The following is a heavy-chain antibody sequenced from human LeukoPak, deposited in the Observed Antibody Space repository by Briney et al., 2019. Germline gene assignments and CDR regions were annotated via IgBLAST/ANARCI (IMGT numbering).Heavy chain of an antibody. CDR3: ARGGYTYSFVDY. J-gene: IGHJ4*02. CDR2: IYSSGST. CDR1: GFTVSSNY. D-gene: IGHD5-18*01. V-gene: IGHV3-66*01. Sequence: GGPLRLSCAASGFTVSSNYMNWVRQPPGKGLEWVSVIYSSGSTYYADSVKGRITISRDNSKNTVYLQMNSLRAEDTAVYYCARGGYTYSFVDYWGQGTLVTVSS.